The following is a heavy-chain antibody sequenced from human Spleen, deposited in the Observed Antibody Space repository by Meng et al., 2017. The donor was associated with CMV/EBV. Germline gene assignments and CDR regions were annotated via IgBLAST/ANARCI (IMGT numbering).Heavy chain of an antibody. D-gene: IGHD3-22*01. CDR1: GGAFSGYY. Sequence: TCAVYGGAFSGYYWSWIRQPPGKGMEWIGEINHSGSTNYNPSLKSRVTISVDTSKNQFSLKLSSVTAADTAVYYCARVSLLRYYFDYWGQGTLVTVSS. CDR3: ARVSLLRYYFDY. CDR2: INHSGST. J-gene: IGHJ4*02. V-gene: IGHV4-34*09.